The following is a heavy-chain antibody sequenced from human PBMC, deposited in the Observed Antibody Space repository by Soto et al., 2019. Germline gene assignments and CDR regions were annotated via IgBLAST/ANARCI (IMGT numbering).Heavy chain of an antibody. V-gene: IGHV1-69*13. CDR1: RGTFSSYA. D-gene: IGHD3-9*01. CDR3: ASRNYDILTGYYVHDAFDI. J-gene: IGHJ3*02. Sequence: SVKVSFKASRGTFSSYAISWVRQAPVQGLEWMGGIIPIFGTANYAQKFQGRVTITADESTSTAYMELSSLRSADTAVYYCASRNYDILTGYYVHDAFDIWGQGTMVTV. CDR2: IIPIFGTA.